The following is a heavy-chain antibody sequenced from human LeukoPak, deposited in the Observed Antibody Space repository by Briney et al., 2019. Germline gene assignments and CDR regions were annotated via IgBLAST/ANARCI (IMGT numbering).Heavy chain of an antibody. Sequence: VQPGGSLRLSCAASGLTLSGQWMNWVRQAPGQGLEWVANIKHDGSEKYYVDSVKGRFTISRDDAENSLSLQMNSVRAEDTAVYYCAYTNNLKYWGQGTLVTVSS. CDR2: IKHDGSEK. D-gene: IGHD3-16*01. J-gene: IGHJ4*02. CDR3: AYTNNLKY. CDR1: GLTLSGQW. V-gene: IGHV3-7*01.